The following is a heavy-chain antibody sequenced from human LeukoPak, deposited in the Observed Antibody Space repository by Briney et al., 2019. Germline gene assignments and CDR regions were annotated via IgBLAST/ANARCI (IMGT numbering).Heavy chain of an antibody. J-gene: IGHJ3*01. D-gene: IGHD2-2*01. V-gene: IGHV4-30-2*01. CDR3: ASGIAYYQPSRNAFDF. CDR1: GVSISNAGYL. Sequence: SETLSLTCTVSGVSISNAGYLWSWIRQPPGKGLEYIGYIYDSEGTYYNPSLKSRVTVSVDRSKNQFSLKVYSVSAADTAVYYCASGIAYYQPSRNAFDFWGQGTMVIVSS. CDR2: IYDSEGT.